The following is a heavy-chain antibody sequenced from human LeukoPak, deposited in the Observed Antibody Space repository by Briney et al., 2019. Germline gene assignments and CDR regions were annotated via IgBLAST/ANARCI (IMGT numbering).Heavy chain of an antibody. V-gene: IGHV3-15*01. Sequence: GGSLRLSCAASGFTFSNVWMNWVRQAPGKGLEWVGRIKSKTDGGTTDYAAPVKGRFMISRDDSKNTLYLQMNSLKTEDTAVYYCSTPIAAAGTRAFDIWGQGTMVSVSS. CDR1: GFTFSNVW. D-gene: IGHD6-13*01. CDR2: IKSKTDGGTT. CDR3: STPIAAAGTRAFDI. J-gene: IGHJ3*02.